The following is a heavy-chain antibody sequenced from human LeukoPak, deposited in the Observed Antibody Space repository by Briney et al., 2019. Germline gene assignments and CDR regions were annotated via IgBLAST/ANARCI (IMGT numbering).Heavy chain of an antibody. V-gene: IGHV4-34*01. Sequence: PSETLSLTCAVYGGSFSGYYWSWIRQPPGKGLEWIGEINHSGSTNYNPSLKSRVTTSVDTSKNQISLKLSSVTAADTAVYYCARSVSYYRNLEYFQHWGQGTLVTVSS. CDR3: ARSVSYYRNLEYFQH. CDR2: INHSGST. D-gene: IGHD4-11*01. J-gene: IGHJ1*01. CDR1: GGSFSGYY.